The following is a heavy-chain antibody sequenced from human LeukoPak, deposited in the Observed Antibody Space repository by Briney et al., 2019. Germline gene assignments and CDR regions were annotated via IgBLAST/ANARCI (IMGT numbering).Heavy chain of an antibody. CDR2: ISSSSSYI. J-gene: IGHJ6*02. V-gene: IGHV3-21*01. Sequence: GGSLRLSCAASGFTFSSYSMNWVRQAPGKGLEWVSSISSSSSYIYYADSVKGRFTISRDNAKNTLYLQMNSLRAEDTAVYYCARSYGSGSYYNPDYGMDVWGQGTTVTVSS. CDR1: GFTFSSYS. CDR3: ARSYGSGSYYNPDYGMDV. D-gene: IGHD3-10*01.